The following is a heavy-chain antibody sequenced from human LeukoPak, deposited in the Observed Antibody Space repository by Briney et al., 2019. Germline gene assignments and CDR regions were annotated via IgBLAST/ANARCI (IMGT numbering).Heavy chain of an antibody. Sequence: GGSLRLSCAASGLIFSSYWMSWVRQAPGKGLEWVANIKYDKTEKYYVDSVKGRFTISRDNAKSSLYLQMNSLRAEDTAVYYCARLHNSGYSINWGQGTMVTVSS. CDR2: IKYDKTEK. CDR3: ARLHNSGYSIN. J-gene: IGHJ3*01. V-gene: IGHV3-7*01. D-gene: IGHD3-22*01. CDR1: GLIFSSYW.